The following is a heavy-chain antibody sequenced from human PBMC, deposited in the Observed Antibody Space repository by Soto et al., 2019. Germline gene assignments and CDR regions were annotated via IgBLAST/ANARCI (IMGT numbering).Heavy chain of an antibody. Sequence: QVQLVESGGGVVQPGRSLRLSCAASGFTFSSYAMHWVRQAPGKGLEWVAVISYDGSNKYYADSVKGRFTISRDNSKNTLYLQMNSLRAEDTAVYYCARSGKYYDFWSGYYGESDYYGMDVWGQGTTVTVSS. CDR1: GFTFSSYA. J-gene: IGHJ6*02. CDR2: ISYDGSNK. D-gene: IGHD3-3*01. CDR3: ARSGKYYDFWSGYYGESDYYGMDV. V-gene: IGHV3-30-3*01.